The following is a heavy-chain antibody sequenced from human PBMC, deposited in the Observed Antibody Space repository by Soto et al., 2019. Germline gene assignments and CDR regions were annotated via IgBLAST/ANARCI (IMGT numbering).Heavy chain of an antibody. J-gene: IGHJ4*02. CDR1: GFTFSNSG. CDR2: ISSDGNTQ. CDR3: TGQIASGH. Sequence: QVQLVESGGGVVQPGRSLRLSCAASGFTFSNSGMHWVRQAPGKGLEWVAVISSDGNTQFYADSVKGRFSISRDSSKNKLYLDINSLEADYAAVYLCTGQIASGHWGQGTLVTVSS. V-gene: IGHV3-30*03. D-gene: IGHD2-8*02.